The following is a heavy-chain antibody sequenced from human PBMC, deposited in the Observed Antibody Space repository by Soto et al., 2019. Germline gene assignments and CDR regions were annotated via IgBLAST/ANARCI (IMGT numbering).Heavy chain of an antibody. D-gene: IGHD6-6*01. Sequence: SETLSLTCTVSGGSISSSSYYWGWIRPPPGKGLEWIGSIYYSGSTYYNPSLKSRVTISVDTSKNQFSLKLSSVTAADTAVYYCARGDGEYNYYYYGMDVWGQGTTVTVSS. CDR3: ARGDGEYNYYYYGMDV. CDR2: IYYSGST. V-gene: IGHV4-39*01. J-gene: IGHJ6*02. CDR1: GGSISSSSYY.